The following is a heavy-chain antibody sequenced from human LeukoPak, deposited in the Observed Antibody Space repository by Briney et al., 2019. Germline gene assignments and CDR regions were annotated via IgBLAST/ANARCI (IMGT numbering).Heavy chain of an antibody. Sequence: ASVKVSCKASGYTFTGYYMHWVRQAPGQGLEWMGWISPNSGGTNYAQKFQGRVTMTRDTSISTAYMELSRLRSDDTAVYYCARDLLAYSSSWNYYYGMDVWGQGTTVTVSS. CDR2: ISPNSGGT. V-gene: IGHV1-2*02. D-gene: IGHD6-13*01. J-gene: IGHJ6*02. CDR1: GYTFTGYY. CDR3: ARDLLAYSSSWNYYYGMDV.